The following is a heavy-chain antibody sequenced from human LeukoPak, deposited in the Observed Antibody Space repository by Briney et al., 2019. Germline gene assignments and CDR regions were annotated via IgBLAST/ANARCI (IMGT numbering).Heavy chain of an antibody. Sequence: SETLSLTCTVSGGSIRNSNFYWGWIRQSPGKGLEWLGSIFYDGSSDYNPSLKSRVTISVDTSKNQFSLKLSSVTAADTAVYYCAMDHYDFWSGYSRWFDSWGQGTLVTVSS. CDR1: GGSIRNSNFY. D-gene: IGHD3-3*01. J-gene: IGHJ5*01. CDR3: AMDHYDFWSGYSRWFDS. V-gene: IGHV4-39*07. CDR2: IFYDGSS.